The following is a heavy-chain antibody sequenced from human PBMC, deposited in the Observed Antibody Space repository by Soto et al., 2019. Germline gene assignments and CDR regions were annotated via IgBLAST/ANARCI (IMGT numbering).Heavy chain of an antibody. CDR3: ARGGNQYYFDY. D-gene: IGHD2-2*01. CDR1: GGSISSYY. V-gene: IGHV4-59*01. CDR2: IYYSGST. J-gene: IGHJ4*02. Sequence: QVQLQESGPGLVKPSETLSLTCTVSGGSISSYYWSWIRQPPGKGLEWIGYIYYSGSTNYNPSLKSRVTTSVDTSKNQFTLKLSSVTAADTAVYYCARGGNQYYFDYWGQGTLVTVSS.